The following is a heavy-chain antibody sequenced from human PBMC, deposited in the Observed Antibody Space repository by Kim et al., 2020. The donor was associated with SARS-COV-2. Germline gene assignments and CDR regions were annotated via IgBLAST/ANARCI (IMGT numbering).Heavy chain of an antibody. Sequence: VKGRLTISRDNAKNSLYLQMNGLRAEDTALYYCAKDRDLYSSGWNGPFDYWGQGTLVTVSS. J-gene: IGHJ4*02. D-gene: IGHD6-19*01. CDR3: AKDRDLYSSGWNGPFDY. V-gene: IGHV3-9*01.